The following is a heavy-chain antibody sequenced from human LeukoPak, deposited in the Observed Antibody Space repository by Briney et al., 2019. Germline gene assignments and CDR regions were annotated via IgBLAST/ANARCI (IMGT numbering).Heavy chain of an antibody. V-gene: IGHV1-2*02. J-gene: IGHJ4*02. CDR3: ARGSSRDTALGYV. Sequence: GASVKVSCKASGYTFTGYYMHWVRQAPGQGLERMGWINPNSGGTNYAQKFQGRVTMTRDTSISTAYMELSSLRSDDTAVYFCARGSSRDTALGYVWGQGTLVTVSS. CDR2: INPNSGGT. CDR1: GYTFTGYY. D-gene: IGHD5-18*01.